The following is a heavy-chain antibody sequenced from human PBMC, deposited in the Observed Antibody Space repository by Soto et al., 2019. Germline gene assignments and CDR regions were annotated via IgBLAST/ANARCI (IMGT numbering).Heavy chain of an antibody. CDR1: GGTFSSYA. Sequence: SVKVSCKASGGTFSSYAISWVRHAPGQGLEWMGGIIPIFDTANYAQKFQGRVTITADESTSTAYMELSSLRSEDTAVYYCARGYSYGAHYYYYGMDVWGQGTTVTVSS. J-gene: IGHJ6*02. D-gene: IGHD5-18*01. CDR3: ARGYSYGAHYYYYGMDV. V-gene: IGHV1-69*13. CDR2: IIPIFDTA.